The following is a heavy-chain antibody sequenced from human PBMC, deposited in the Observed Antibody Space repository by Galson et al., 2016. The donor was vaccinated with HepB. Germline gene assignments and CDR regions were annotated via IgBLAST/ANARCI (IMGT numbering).Heavy chain of an antibody. V-gene: IGHV3-11*06. CDR1: GFSFGVYY. J-gene: IGHJ4*02. Sequence: SLRLSCAASGFSFGVYYMSWIRQAPGKGLEWVSSISLSTTYTHYADSLKGRFTISRDDARSSLYLQLNGLRAEDTAVYYCARENYGIFDYWGQGALVTVSS. D-gene: IGHD3-10*01. CDR2: ISLSTTYT. CDR3: ARENYGIFDY.